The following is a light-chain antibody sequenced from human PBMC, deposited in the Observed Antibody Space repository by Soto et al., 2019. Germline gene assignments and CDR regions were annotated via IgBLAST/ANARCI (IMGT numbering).Light chain of an antibody. CDR1: SSNFGAGYD. CDR2: GNN. CDR3: QSYDSSLSTSV. V-gene: IGLV1-40*01. J-gene: IGLJ3*02. Sequence: QSVLTQPPSVSGAPGRRVTISCTGSSSNFGAGYDVHWYQQLPGTAPKLLIYGNNDRPSGVPDRFSGSKSGTSASLAITGLQPEDEADYYCQSYDSSLSTSVFGGGTKVTVL.